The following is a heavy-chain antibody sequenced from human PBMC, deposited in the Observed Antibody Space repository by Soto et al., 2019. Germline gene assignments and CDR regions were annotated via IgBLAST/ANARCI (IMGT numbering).Heavy chain of an antibody. V-gene: IGHV1-2*02. J-gene: IGHJ4*02. CDR3: ARDKWELLAGFDY. D-gene: IGHD1-26*01. CDR1: GYTFTGYY. CDR2: INPNSGGT. Sequence: ASVKVSCKASGYTFTGYYMHWVRQAPGQGLEGMGWINPNSGGTNYAQKFQGMVTMTRDTSISTAYMELSRLRSDDTAVYYCARDKWELLAGFDYWGQGTLVTVSS.